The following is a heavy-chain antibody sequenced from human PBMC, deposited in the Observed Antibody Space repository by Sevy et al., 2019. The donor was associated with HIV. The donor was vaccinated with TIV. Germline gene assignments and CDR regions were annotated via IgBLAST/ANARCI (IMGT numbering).Heavy chain of an antibody. V-gene: IGHV3-11*01. D-gene: IGHD4-17*01. Sequence: GGSLRLSCAASGFTFSDFYMSWIRQAPGKELEWISYISGSDHTIYYADSVKGRFTISRDNDKNSLYLQMNSLRAEDTAVYYCARDHVKDGDLGDYYYFAMDLWGQGTTVTVSS. CDR1: GFTFSDFY. CDR3: ARDHVKDGDLGDYYYFAMDL. CDR2: ISGSDHTI. J-gene: IGHJ6*02.